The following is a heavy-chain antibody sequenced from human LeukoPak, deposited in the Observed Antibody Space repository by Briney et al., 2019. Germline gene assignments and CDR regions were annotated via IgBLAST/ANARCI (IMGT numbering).Heavy chain of an antibody. CDR2: ISSSSSYI. V-gene: IGHV3-21*01. Sequence: GGSLRLSCAASGFTFSSYSMNWVHQAPGKGLEWVSSISSSSSYIYYADSVKGRFTISRDNAKNSLYLQMNSLGAEDTAVYYCARDVYYGSGTYYGDYYYYMDVWGKGTTVTVSS. CDR1: GFTFSSYS. J-gene: IGHJ6*03. CDR3: ARDVYYGSGTYYGDYYYYMDV. D-gene: IGHD3-10*01.